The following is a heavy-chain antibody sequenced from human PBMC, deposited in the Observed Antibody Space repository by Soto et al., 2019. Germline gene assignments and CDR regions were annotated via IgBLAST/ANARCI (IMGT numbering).Heavy chain of an antibody. CDR3: ARARHYYDSSGYYY. V-gene: IGHV4-59*01. J-gene: IGHJ4*02. CDR2: IYYSGST. Sequence: QVQLQESGPGLVKPSETLSLTCTVSGGSISSYYWSWIRQPPGKGLEWIGYIYYSGSTNYNPSLKSRVTISVDTSKNQFSLKLSSVTDADTAVYYCARARHYYDSSGYYYWGQGTLVTGSS. CDR1: GGSISSYY. D-gene: IGHD3-22*01.